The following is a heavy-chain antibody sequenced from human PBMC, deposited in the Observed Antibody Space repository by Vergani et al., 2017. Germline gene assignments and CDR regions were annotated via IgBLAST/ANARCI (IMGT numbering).Heavy chain of an antibody. V-gene: IGHV3-21*01. Sequence: EVQLLESGGGLVKPGGSLRLSCAASGFTFSSYSMNWVRQAPGKGLECVSSISSSSSYIYYADSVKGRFTISRDNAKNSLYLQMNSLRAEDTAVYYCARDEERWLQTNWYFDLWGRGTLVTVSS. D-gene: IGHD5-24*01. J-gene: IGHJ2*01. CDR2: ISSSSSYI. CDR3: ARDEERWLQTNWYFDL. CDR1: GFTFSSYS.